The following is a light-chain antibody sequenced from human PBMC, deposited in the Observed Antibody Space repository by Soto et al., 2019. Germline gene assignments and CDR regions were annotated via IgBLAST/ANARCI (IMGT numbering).Light chain of an antibody. V-gene: IGKV3-15*01. Sequence: EIVMTQAPSTLSFDPLEIATLSCRASQSVSSNLAWYQQKPGQAPRLLIYGASTRATGIPARFSGSGSGTEFTLTISSLQSEDFAVYYCQQYNNWWTFGQGTKVDIK. J-gene: IGKJ1*01. CDR2: GAS. CDR3: QQYNNWWT. CDR1: QSVSSN.